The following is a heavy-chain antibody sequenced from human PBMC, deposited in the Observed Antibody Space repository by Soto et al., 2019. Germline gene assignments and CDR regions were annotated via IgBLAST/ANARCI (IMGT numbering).Heavy chain of an antibody. D-gene: IGHD1-20*01. Sequence: SGPTLVNPTETLTLTCTFSGFSLTSPGMCVSWVRQPPGKALEWLALIERDDDDKYYSTSLKTRLTISKDTRKNQVVLTMANMDPADTGTYYCARSIRGPRRFNGMDVWGQGTTVTVSS. CDR2: IERDDDDK. CDR3: ARSIRGPRRFNGMDV. CDR1: GFSLTSPGMC. J-gene: IGHJ6*02. V-gene: IGHV2-70*13.